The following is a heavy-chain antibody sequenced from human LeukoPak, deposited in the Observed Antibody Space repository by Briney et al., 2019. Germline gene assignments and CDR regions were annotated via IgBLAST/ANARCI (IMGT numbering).Heavy chain of an antibody. CDR3: ASDYDSSGYLVG. J-gene: IGHJ4*02. CDR2: FDPEDGET. CDR1: GYTLTELS. V-gene: IGHV1-24*01. D-gene: IGHD3-22*01. Sequence: ASVKVSCKVSGYTLTELSMHWVRQAPGKGLEWMGGFDPEDGETIYAQKFQGRVTMTEDTSTDTAYMELSSLRSEDTAVYYCASDYDSSGYLVGWGQGTLVTVSS.